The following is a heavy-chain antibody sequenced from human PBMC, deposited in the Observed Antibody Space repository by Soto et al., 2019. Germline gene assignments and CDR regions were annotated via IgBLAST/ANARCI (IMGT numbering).Heavy chain of an antibody. CDR2: ISYDGSNK. CDR3: AKALDSYGSSDYYYGMDV. V-gene: IGHV3-30*18. D-gene: IGHD5-18*01. Sequence: GGSLRLSCAASGFTFSSYGTHWVRQAPGKGLEWVAVISYDGSNKYYADSVKGRFTISRDNSKNTLYLQMNSLRAEDTAVYYCAKALDSYGSSDYYYGMDVWGQGTTVTVSS. CDR1: GFTFSSYG. J-gene: IGHJ6*02.